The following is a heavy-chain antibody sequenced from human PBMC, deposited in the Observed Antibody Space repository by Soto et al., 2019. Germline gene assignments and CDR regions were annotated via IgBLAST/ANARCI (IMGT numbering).Heavy chain of an antibody. V-gene: IGHV3-7*03. Sequence: EVQLVESGGGLVQPGGSLRLSCAASGFTFSNYWMSWVRQAPGKGLEWVANIKQDGSEKYYVDSVKGRFTISRDNAKNALHLQMDSLRAEDTAVYYCARLSTAVANGDYWGQGTLVTVSS. D-gene: IGHD6-13*01. J-gene: IGHJ4*02. CDR2: IKQDGSEK. CDR3: ARLSTAVANGDY. CDR1: GFTFSNYW.